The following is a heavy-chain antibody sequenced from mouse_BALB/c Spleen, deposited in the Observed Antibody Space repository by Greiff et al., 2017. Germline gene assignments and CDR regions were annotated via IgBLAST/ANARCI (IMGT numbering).Heavy chain of an antibody. CDR2: IWGDGST. CDR1: GFSLPSFG. D-gene: IGHD4-1*01. CDR3: AKPGLGYYFDY. Sequence: VQLQQSGPGLVAPSPSLSITCTVSGFSLPSFGVSWVRQPPGKGLEWLGVIWGDGSTNYHSALISSLSISKDNSKSQVFLKLNSLQTDDTATYYWAKPGLGYYFDYWGEGTTLTVSS. J-gene: IGHJ2*01. V-gene: IGHV2-3*01.